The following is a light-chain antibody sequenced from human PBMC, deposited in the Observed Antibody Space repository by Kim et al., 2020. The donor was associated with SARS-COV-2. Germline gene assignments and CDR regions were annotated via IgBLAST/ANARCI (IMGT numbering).Light chain of an antibody. CDR1: QNIDSW. J-gene: IGKJ2*01. V-gene: IGKV1-5*01. Sequence: SASCGDRVTITCRASQNIDSWLAWYQQKPGKAPKYLIYDATTLKSGVPSRFSGRGSGTQFTLTITSLQPDDFATYYCQQYSSYSYTFGQGTKLEI. CDR3: QQYSSYSYT. CDR2: DAT.